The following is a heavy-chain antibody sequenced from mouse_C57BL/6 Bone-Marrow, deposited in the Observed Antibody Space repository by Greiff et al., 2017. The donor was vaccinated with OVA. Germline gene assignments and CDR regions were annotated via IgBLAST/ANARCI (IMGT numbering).Heavy chain of an antibody. V-gene: IGHV1-64*01. CDR2: IHPNSGRT. Sequence: QVQLQQPGAELVKPGASVKLSCKASGYTFTSYWMHWVKQRPGQGLEWIGMIHPNSGRTNYTEKFKSKATLTVAKSSSTAYMQLSSLTSEDSAVYYCARRYYGSRGDWYFDVWGTGTTVTVSS. D-gene: IGHD1-1*01. CDR3: ARRYYGSRGDWYFDV. J-gene: IGHJ1*03. CDR1: GYTFTSYW.